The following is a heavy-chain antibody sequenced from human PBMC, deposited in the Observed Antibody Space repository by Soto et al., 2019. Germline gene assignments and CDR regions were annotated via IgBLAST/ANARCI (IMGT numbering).Heavy chain of an antibody. CDR2: INPKSGDT. CDR1: GYTFTGYY. J-gene: IGHJ4*02. CDR3: ARGSPRMGALPTY. Sequence: QVQLVQSGDEVKKSGASLKVSCKASGYTFTGYYIHWVRQAPGQGLEWMGWINPKSGDTNYAQKFQGRVSMTRDTSITTAYMEVSRLKSDVTAVYYCARGSPRMGALPTYWGQGTLVTVSS. D-gene: IGHD1-26*01. V-gene: IGHV1-2*02.